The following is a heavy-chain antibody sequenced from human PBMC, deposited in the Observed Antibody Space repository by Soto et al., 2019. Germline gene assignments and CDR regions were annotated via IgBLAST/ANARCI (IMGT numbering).Heavy chain of an antibody. D-gene: IGHD3-10*01. CDR3: ATGRGGNFYYGMDV. J-gene: IGHJ6*02. V-gene: IGHV3-23*01. CDR1: GFTFSSYA. CDR2: ISGSGGST. Sequence: EVQLLESGGGLVQPGGSLRLSCAASGFTFSSYAMSWVRQAPGKGLEWVSAISGSGGSTYYADSVKGRFTISRDNSKNPLYLQMYGLRAEDTAVYYCATGRGGNFYYGMDVWGQGTTVTVSS.